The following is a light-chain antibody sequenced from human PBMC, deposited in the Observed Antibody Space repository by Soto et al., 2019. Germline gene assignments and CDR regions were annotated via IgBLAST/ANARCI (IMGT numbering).Light chain of an antibody. J-gene: IGLJ1*01. V-gene: IGLV2-8*01. Sequence: QSVLTQPPSASGSLGQSVTISCTGTSSDIGGYNYVSWYQQHPGKAPKLIIYAVSNRSSEVPGRFSGSKSGNTASLTVSGLLAEDEADCFCSSYAANTNLVFGTGTKLTVL. CDR3: SSYAANTNLV. CDR2: AVS. CDR1: SSDIGGYNY.